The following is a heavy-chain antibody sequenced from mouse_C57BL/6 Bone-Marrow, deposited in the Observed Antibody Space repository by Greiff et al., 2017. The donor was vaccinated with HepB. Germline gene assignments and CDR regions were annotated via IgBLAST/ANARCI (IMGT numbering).Heavy chain of an antibody. V-gene: IGHV1-78*01. CDR1: GYTFTDHT. Sequence: QVQLQQSDAELVKPGASVKISCKVSGYTFTDHTIHWMKQRPEQGLEWIGYIYPRDGSTKYNEKFKGKATLTADKSSSTAYMQLNSLTSEDSAVYFCAKVFYYGSSPHWYFDVWGTGTTVTVSS. CDR3: AKVFYYGSSPHWYFDV. CDR2: IYPRDGST. J-gene: IGHJ1*03. D-gene: IGHD1-1*01.